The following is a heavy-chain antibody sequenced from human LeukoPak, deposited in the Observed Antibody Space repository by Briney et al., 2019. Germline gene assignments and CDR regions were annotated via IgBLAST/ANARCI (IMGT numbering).Heavy chain of an antibody. CDR1: GGTFSSYA. CDR2: IIPIFGTA. Sequence: VASVKVSCKASGGTFSSYAISWVRQAPGQGLEWMGGIIPIFGTANYAQKFQGRVTITADKSTSTAYMELSSLRSEDTAVYYCAADYYYYMDVWGKGTTVTVSS. CDR3: AADYYYYMDV. V-gene: IGHV1-69*06. J-gene: IGHJ6*03.